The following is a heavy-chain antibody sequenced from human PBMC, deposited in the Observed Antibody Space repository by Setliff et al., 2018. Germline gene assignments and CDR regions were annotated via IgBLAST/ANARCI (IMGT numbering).Heavy chain of an antibody. Sequence: ASVKVSCKASGYSFTNYYIHWVRQAPGQGLEWVGIINPSGGSTSYAQKFQGRVTMTRDTSTSTGYMELSSLRSEDTAVYYCAREVYDILTGYSYWYFDLWGRGTLVTVSS. CDR2: INPSGGST. D-gene: IGHD3-9*01. CDR3: AREVYDILTGYSYWYFDL. V-gene: IGHV1-46*01. J-gene: IGHJ2*01. CDR1: GYSFTNYY.